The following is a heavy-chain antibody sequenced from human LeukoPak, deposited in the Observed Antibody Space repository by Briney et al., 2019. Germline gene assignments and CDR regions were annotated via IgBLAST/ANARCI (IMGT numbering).Heavy chain of an antibody. CDR3: ARGSGSYNPD. Sequence: PGGSLRLSCAASGFTFSSYEMNWVRRAPGKGLEWVSYISSSGSTIYYADSVKGRFTISRDNAKNSLCLQMNSLRAEDTAVYYCARGSGSYNPDWGQGTLVTVSS. J-gene: IGHJ4*02. CDR2: ISSSGSTI. D-gene: IGHD5-24*01. CDR1: GFTFSSYE. V-gene: IGHV3-48*03.